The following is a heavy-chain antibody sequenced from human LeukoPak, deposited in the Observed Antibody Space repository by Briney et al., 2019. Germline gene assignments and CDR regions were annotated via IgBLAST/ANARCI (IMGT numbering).Heavy chain of an antibody. J-gene: IGHJ6*02. D-gene: IGHD2-2*01. CDR2: MNPNGGNT. CDR3: ARGWGFEDIVVVPAAPYYYGMDV. Sequence: GASVKVSCKASGYTFTSYDINWVRQATGQGLEWMGWMNPNGGNTGYAQKFQGRVTMTRNTSISTAYMELSSLRSEDTAVYYCARGWGFEDIVVVPAAPYYYGMDVWGQGTTVTVSS. CDR1: GYTFTSYD. V-gene: IGHV1-8*01.